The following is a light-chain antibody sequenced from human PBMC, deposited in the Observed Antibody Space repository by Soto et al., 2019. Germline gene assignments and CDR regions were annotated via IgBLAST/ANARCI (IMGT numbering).Light chain of an antibody. V-gene: IGLV1-40*01. Sequence: QSVLTQPPSVSGAPGQRVTISCTGSSSNIGAGYDVHWYQQLPGTAPKLLIYGNSNRPSGVPDRFSGSKSGTSASLAITGLQAEEEADYYGQSYDSSLSGSGVFGGGTQLTVL. CDR1: SSNIGAGYD. CDR2: GNS. CDR3: QSYDSSLSGSGV. J-gene: IGLJ2*01.